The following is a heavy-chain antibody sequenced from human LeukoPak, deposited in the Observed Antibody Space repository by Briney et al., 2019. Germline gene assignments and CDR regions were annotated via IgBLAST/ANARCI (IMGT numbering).Heavy chain of an antibody. J-gene: IGHJ4*02. CDR3: ARGPQTYYDILTGLSF. CDR1: GGSFSGYY. V-gene: IGHV4-34*01. CDR2: INHSGST. Sequence: SETLSLTCAVYGGSFSGYYWSWIRQPPGKGLEWIGEINHSGSTNYNPSLKSRVTMSGDTSKKQFSLKLSSVTAADTAVYYCARGPQTYYDILTGLSFWGQGTLVTVSS. D-gene: IGHD3-9*01.